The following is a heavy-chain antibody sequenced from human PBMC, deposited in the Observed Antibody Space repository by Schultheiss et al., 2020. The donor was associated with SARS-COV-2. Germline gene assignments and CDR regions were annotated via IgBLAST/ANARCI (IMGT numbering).Heavy chain of an antibody. CDR3: ARERGWDLYYFDY. D-gene: IGHD6-19*01. V-gene: IGHV3-21*01. J-gene: IGHJ4*02. Sequence: GGSLRLSCAASGFTFSSSWMHWVRQAPGKGLVWVSSISSSSSYIYYADSVKGRFTISRDNAKNSLYLQMNSLRAEDTAVYYCARERGWDLYYFDYWGQGTLVTVSS. CDR1: GFTFSSSW. CDR2: ISSSSSYI.